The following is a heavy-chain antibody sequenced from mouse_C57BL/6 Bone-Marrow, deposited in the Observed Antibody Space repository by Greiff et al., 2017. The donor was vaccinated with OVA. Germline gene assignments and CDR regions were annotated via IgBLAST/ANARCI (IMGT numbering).Heavy chain of an antibody. D-gene: IGHD2-5*01. CDR3: AREDSNYEDY. V-gene: IGHV2-2*01. CDR2: IWSGGSA. CDR1: GFSLTSYG. J-gene: IGHJ2*01. Sequence: QVQLQQSGPGLVQPSQSLSITCTVSGFSLTSYGVHWVRQSPGKGLEWLGVIWSGGSADYHAAFISRLSISKDNSKSQVFFKMNSLQADDTAIYYCAREDSNYEDYWGQGTTLTVSS.